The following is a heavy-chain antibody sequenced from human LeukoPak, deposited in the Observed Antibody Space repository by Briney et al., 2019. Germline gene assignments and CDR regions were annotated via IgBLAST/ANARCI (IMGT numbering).Heavy chain of an antibody. J-gene: IGHJ4*02. D-gene: IGHD3-22*01. CDR1: GFTFTSSA. V-gene: IGHV1-58*01. CDR3: ARDAYYYDSSGYYY. CDR2: IVVGSGNT. Sequence: AASVKVSCKASGFTFTSSAVQWVRQARGQRLEWIGWIVVGSGNTNYAQKFQERVTITRDMSTSTAYMELSSLRSEDTAVYYCARDAYYYDSSGYYYWGQGTLVTVSS.